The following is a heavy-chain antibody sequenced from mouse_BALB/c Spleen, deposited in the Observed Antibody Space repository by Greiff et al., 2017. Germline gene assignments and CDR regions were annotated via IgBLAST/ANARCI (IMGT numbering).Heavy chain of an antibody. J-gene: IGHJ1*01. V-gene: IGHV1-69*02. D-gene: IGHD1-1*01. Sequence: QVQLQQPGAELVRPGASVKLSCKASGYTFTSYWINWVKQRPGQGLEWIGNIYPSDSYTNYNQKFKDMATLSVDKSSSTDYMQLSSPTSEDSAVYYCTRHYYGRSYWYFDVWGAGTTVTVSS. CDR2: IYPSDSYT. CDR3: TRHYYGRSYWYFDV. CDR1: GYTFTSYW.